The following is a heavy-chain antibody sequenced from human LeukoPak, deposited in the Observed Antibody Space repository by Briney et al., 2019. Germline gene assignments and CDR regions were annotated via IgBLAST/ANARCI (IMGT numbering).Heavy chain of an antibody. CDR3: AKEGNSYEFDY. D-gene: IGHD5-18*01. J-gene: IGHJ4*02. Sequence: GRSLRLSCAGSGFIFNNYAMHWVRQAPGKGLEWVSGISWNSGSMGYADSVKGRFTISRDNAKNSLYLQMNSLRAEDTALYYCAKEGNSYEFDYWGQGTLVTVSS. CDR1: GFIFNNYA. CDR2: ISWNSGSM. V-gene: IGHV3-9*01.